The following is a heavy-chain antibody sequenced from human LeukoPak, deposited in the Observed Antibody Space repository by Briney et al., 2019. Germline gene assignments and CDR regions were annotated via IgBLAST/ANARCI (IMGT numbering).Heavy chain of an antibody. Sequence: SETLSLTCNVSGGSISSYYWSWIRQPPGKGLEWIGYISYSGSTNYNPSLKSRVTISVDTSKNQFSLNLRSVNAADTAVYYCERHQGGSYYYDAFDIWGQGTKVTVSS. V-gene: IGHV4-59*08. CDR3: ERHQGGSYYYDAFDI. CDR2: ISYSGST. J-gene: IGHJ3*02. D-gene: IGHD1-26*01. CDR1: GGSISSYY.